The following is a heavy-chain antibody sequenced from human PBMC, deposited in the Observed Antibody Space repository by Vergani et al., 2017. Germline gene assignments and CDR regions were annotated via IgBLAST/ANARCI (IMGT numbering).Heavy chain of an antibody. CDR1: GFTFSSYG. J-gene: IGHJ4*02. CDR2: IWYDGSNK. Sequence: QVQLVESGGGVVQPGRSLRLSCAASGFTFSSYGMHWVRQAPGKGLEWVAVIWYDGSNKYYADSVKGRFTISRDNSKNTLYLQRNSLRAEDTAVYYCARDSGVRPWDYWGQGTLVTVSS. V-gene: IGHV3-33*01. CDR3: ARDSGVRPWDY. D-gene: IGHD1-26*01.